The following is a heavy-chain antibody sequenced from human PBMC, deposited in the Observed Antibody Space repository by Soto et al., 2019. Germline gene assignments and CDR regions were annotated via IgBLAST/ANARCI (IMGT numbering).Heavy chain of an antibody. V-gene: IGHV4-4*02. D-gene: IGHD1-26*01. CDR1: GGSISSNNW. J-gene: IGHJ4*02. Sequence: QVQLQESGPGLVKPSGTLSLTCAVSGGSISSNNWWSRVRQPPGKGLEWIGEIFHSGSTHYSPSLKSRVTISVDKSKNHFSLNLTSVTAADTAVYYCARVYSGSYSDSWGQGTLVTVSS. CDR2: IFHSGST. CDR3: ARVYSGSYSDS.